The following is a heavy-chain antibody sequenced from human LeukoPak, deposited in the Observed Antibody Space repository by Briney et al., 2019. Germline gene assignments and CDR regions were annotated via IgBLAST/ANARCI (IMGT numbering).Heavy chain of an antibody. J-gene: IGHJ4*02. CDR1: GFTFDDYA. CDR3: AKGNYRGGLTTNFDY. D-gene: IGHD3-10*01. CDR2: ISWNSGSI. Sequence: GGSLRLSCAASGFTFDDYAMHWVRQAPGKGLEWVSGISWNSGSIGYADSVKGRFTTSRDNAKNSLYLQMNSLRAEDTALYYCAKGNYRGGLTTNFDYWGQGTLVTVSS. V-gene: IGHV3-9*01.